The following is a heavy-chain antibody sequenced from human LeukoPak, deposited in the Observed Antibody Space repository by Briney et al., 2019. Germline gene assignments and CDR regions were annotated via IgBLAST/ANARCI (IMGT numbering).Heavy chain of an antibody. CDR2: IIPILGIA. D-gene: IGHD4-23*01. J-gene: IGHJ4*02. CDR1: GGTFSSYA. V-gene: IGHV1-69*04. Sequence: SVNVSCKASGGTFSSYAISWMRQAPGQGLEWMGRIIPILGIANYAQKFQGRVTITADKSTSTAYMELSSLGAEDTAVYYCARGPPRYGGKTSHLDYWGQGTLVTVSS. CDR3: ARGPPRYGGKTSHLDY.